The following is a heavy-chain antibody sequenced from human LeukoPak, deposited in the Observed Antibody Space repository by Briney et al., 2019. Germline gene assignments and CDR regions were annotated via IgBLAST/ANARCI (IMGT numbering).Heavy chain of an antibody. CDR2: ISSSSSYI. Sequence: GGSLRLSCAASGFTFSSYSMNWVRQAPGKGLEWVSSISSSSSYIYYADSVKGRFTISRDNAKNSLYLQMNSLRAEDTAVYYCARGSHSRGNWFDSWGQGTLVTVSS. D-gene: IGHD6-13*01. J-gene: IGHJ5*01. CDR3: ARGSHSRGNWFDS. V-gene: IGHV3-21*01. CDR1: GFTFSSYS.